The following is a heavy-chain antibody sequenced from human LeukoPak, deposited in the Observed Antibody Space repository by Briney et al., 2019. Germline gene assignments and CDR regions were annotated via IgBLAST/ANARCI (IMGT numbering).Heavy chain of an antibody. J-gene: IGHJ3*02. CDR2: ISSDGGYK. D-gene: IGHD2-2*01. Sequence: GGSLRLSCAASGFTFRSYWMHWVRHVPGKGLVWVSRISSDGGYKTYADSVEGRFTISRDNSKNTLYLQMNSLRAEDTAVYYCAKGGFLGYCSSTSCSGAFDIWGQGTMVTVSS. CDR1: GFTFRSYW. CDR3: AKGGFLGYCSSTSCSGAFDI. V-gene: IGHV3-74*01.